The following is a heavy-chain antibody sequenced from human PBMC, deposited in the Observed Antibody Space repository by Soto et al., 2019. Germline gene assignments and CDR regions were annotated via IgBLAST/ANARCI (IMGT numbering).Heavy chain of an antibody. V-gene: IGHV6-1*01. J-gene: IGHJ6*02. CDR1: GDSVSRKNTA. CDR3: ARGNYFYYGMDV. CDR2: TYYTSKWYN. Sequence: SQPLSLTCAISGDSVSRKNTAWNWIRQSPSRGLEWLGRTYYTSKWYNNYAVSVKSRITINPDTSKNQFSLQLNSVTPEDTAVYYCARGNYFYYGMDVWGQGTTVTVSS.